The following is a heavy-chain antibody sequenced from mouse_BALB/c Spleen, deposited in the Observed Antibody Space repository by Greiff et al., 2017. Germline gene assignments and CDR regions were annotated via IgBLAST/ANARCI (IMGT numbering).Heavy chain of an antibody. D-gene: IGHD2-1*01. V-gene: IGHV5-6-5*01. CDR2: ISSGGST. Sequence: EVQLVESGGGLVKPGGSLKLSCAASGFTFSSYAMSWVRQTPEKRLEWVASISSGGSTYYPDSVKGRFTISRDNARNILYLQMSSLRSEDTAMYYCARGYGNYVAWFAYWGQGTLVTVSA. CDR1: GFTFSSYA. J-gene: IGHJ3*01. CDR3: ARGYGNYVAWFAY.